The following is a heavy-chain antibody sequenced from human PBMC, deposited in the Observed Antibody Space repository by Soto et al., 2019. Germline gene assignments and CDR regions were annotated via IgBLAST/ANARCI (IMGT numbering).Heavy chain of an antibody. Sequence: SETLSLTCTVSGGSISSGGYYWSWIRQPPVKGLDWIGYIYYSGSTNYNPSLKSRVTISLDTSKNQFSLKLSSVTAADTAVYYCARVIAAAKIDYWGQGTLVTVSS. CDR3: ARVIAAAKIDY. CDR1: GGSISSGGYY. CDR2: IYYSGST. V-gene: IGHV4-61*08. J-gene: IGHJ4*02. D-gene: IGHD6-13*01.